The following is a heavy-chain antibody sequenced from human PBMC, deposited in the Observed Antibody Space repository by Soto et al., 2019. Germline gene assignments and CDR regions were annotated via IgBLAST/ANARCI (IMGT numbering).Heavy chain of an antibody. J-gene: IGHJ4*02. CDR2: ISGSGGST. V-gene: IGHV3-23*01. D-gene: IGHD3-3*01. CDR1: GFTFSSYA. Sequence: GGSLRLSCAASGFTFSSYAMSWVRQAPGKGLEWVSAISGSGGSTYYADSVKGRFTISRDNSKNTLYLQMNSLRAEDTAVYYCAKVTRGDDFWSGYYPDFDYWGQGTLVTVSS. CDR3: AKVTRGDDFWSGYYPDFDY.